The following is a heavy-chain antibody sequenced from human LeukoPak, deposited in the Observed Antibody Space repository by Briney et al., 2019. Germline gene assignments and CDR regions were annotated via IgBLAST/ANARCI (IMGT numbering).Heavy chain of an antibody. CDR1: GFTFSMYA. CDR2: ISYDGSNK. Sequence: GGSLRLSCAASGFTFSMYAMHWVRQAPDKGLERVAVISYDGSNKYYADFVKGRFTISRDNSKNTLYLQMDSLRAEDTAVYYCARDWEIYCSTTSCFKNYFDCWGQGTLVTVSS. J-gene: IGHJ4*02. CDR3: ARDWEIYCSTTSCFKNYFDC. V-gene: IGHV3-30-3*01. D-gene: IGHD2-2*01.